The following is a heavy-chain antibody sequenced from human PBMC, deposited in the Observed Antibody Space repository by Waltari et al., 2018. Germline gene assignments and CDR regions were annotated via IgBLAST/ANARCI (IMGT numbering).Heavy chain of an antibody. CDR1: GMTFTPYS. CDR3: AGIRRGFWFFDL. D-gene: IGHD3-10*01. V-gene: IGHV3-48*04. CDR2: VSGDSGYI. J-gene: IGHJ2*01. Sequence: EVQLVESGGGLVQPGGSLRLSCAASGMTFTPYSMNWVRQAPGNGLEGISYVSGDSGYIYYADSVRGRFTISRDNAQNSMYLQMNNLRADDTAVYYCAGIRRGFWFFDLWGRGTLVTVSS.